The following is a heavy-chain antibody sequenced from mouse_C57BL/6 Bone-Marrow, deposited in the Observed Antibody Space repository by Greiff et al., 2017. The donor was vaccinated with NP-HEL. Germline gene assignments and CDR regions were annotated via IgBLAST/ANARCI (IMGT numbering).Heavy chain of an antibody. J-gene: IGHJ3*01. D-gene: IGHD1-1*01. Sequence: EVKLQESGPGLVKPSQSLSLTCSVTGYSIISGYSWNLIRQFPGNQLEWMAYISYDGSNNYKPSLKNRISITRDLSKNQFFLKLTSVTTEDTATYYCARDGGYYGSPFAYWGQGTLVTVSA. CDR3: ARDGGYYGSPFAY. CDR1: GYSIISGYS. V-gene: IGHV3-6*01. CDR2: ISYDGSN.